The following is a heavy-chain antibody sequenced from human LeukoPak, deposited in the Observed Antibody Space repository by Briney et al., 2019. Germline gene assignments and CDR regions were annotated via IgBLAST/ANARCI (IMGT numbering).Heavy chain of an antibody. Sequence: GGSLRLSCAASGFTFSSYWMSWVRQAPGKGLEWVANIKQDGSEKYYVDSVKGRFTISRDNSKNTLYLQMNSLRAGDTAVYYCAKDAHEWELLAYFDYWGQGTLVTVSS. D-gene: IGHD1-26*01. CDR2: IKQDGSEK. J-gene: IGHJ4*02. CDR3: AKDAHEWELLAYFDY. CDR1: GFTFSSYW. V-gene: IGHV3-7*01.